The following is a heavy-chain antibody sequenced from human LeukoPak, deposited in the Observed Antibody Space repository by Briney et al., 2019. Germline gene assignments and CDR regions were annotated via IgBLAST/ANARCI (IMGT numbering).Heavy chain of an antibody. CDR1: GFTFSSYS. Sequence: GRSLRLSCAASGFTFSSYSMNWVRQAPGKGLEWVSYISSSSSTIYYADSVKGRFTISRDNAKNSLYLQMNSLRAEDTAVYYCARLIVGATFDYWGQGTLVTVSS. CDR2: ISSSSSTI. D-gene: IGHD1-26*01. CDR3: ARLIVGATFDY. V-gene: IGHV3-48*04. J-gene: IGHJ4*02.